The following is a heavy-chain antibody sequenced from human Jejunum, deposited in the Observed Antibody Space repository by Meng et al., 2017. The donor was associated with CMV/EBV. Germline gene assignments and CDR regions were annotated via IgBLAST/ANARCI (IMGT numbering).Heavy chain of an antibody. CDR1: GFTFKTYG. Sequence: LSCAGSGFTFKTYGMSWVRQAPGKGLEWVSLISGSGDNTYSADSVKGRFTLSRDNSKNTLDLQMNSLRADDTAVYYCAKVGSYNHFDYWGQGTLVTVSS. V-gene: IGHV3-23*01. D-gene: IGHD1-1*01. CDR3: AKVGSYNHFDY. J-gene: IGHJ4*02. CDR2: ISGSGDNT.